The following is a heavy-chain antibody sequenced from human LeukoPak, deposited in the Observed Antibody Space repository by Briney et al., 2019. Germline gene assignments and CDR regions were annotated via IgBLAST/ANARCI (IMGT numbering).Heavy chain of an antibody. J-gene: IGHJ4*02. Sequence: GASVKVSCKASGYTFTSYDINWVRQATGLGLEWMGWMNPNSGNTGYAQKFQGRVTMTRNTSISTAYMELSSLRSEDTAVYYCARVVSTPNYYGSGSYYNPPDYWGQGTLVTVSS. V-gene: IGHV1-8*01. CDR3: ARVVSTPNYYGSGSYYNPPDY. CDR2: MNPNSGNT. D-gene: IGHD3-10*01. CDR1: GYTFTSYD.